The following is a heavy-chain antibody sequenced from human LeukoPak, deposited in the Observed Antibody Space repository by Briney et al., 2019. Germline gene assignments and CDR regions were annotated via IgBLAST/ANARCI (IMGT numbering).Heavy chain of an antibody. D-gene: IGHD2-2*01. CDR3: ARGALLVPAAFDY. CDR1: GGSISSGGYY. V-gene: IGHV4-61*08. CDR2: IYSSGNT. Sequence: SQTLWLTCTVSGGSISSGGYYWSWIRQPPGKGLEWIGFIYSSGNTNYNPSLKSRVTISVDTSKNQFSLNLSSVTAADTAVYYCARGALLVPAAFDYWGQGTLVTVSS. J-gene: IGHJ4*02.